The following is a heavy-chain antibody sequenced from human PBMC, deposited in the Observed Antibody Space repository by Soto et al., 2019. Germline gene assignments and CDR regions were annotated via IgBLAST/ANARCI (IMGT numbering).Heavy chain of an antibody. D-gene: IGHD4-17*01. J-gene: IGHJ1*01. V-gene: IGHV3-66*01. CDR2: IYSGGST. CDR1: GFTASSNY. CDR3: ARDPDYGDYLPFCQH. Sequence: EVQLVESGGGLVQPGGSLRLSCAASGFTASSNYMSWVRQAPGKGLEWDSVIYSGGSTYYADSVKGRFTISRDNSKNTLYLQMNSLRADDTAVYYCARDPDYGDYLPFCQHWGQGTLVTVSS.